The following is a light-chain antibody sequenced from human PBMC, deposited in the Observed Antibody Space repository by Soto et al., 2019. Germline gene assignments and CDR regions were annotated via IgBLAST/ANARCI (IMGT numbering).Light chain of an antibody. CDR1: QSINNY. Sequence: EIVLTQSPVTLSLSPGERATLSCRASQSINNYLAWYQQKPGQAPRLLIYDASNRATVIPARFSGSGSGTAFTLTISSLEPEDFAVYYCQQRFNWQVTFGQGTRLDIK. CDR2: DAS. J-gene: IGKJ5*01. V-gene: IGKV3-11*01. CDR3: QQRFNWQVT.